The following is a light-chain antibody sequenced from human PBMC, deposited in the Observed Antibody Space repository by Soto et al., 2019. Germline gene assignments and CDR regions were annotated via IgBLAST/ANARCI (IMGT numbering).Light chain of an antibody. CDR1: SSNIGTSS. Sequence: QSVLTQPHSASGTPGQRVTISCSGSSSNIGTSSVHWFQQLPGTAPKLLISTTNQRPSGVPERFSGSKSGTSASLAINGLQSEDEADYYCAAWDDSLNGHVFGTGTKVTVL. CDR3: AAWDDSLNGHV. CDR2: TTN. J-gene: IGLJ1*01. V-gene: IGLV1-44*01.